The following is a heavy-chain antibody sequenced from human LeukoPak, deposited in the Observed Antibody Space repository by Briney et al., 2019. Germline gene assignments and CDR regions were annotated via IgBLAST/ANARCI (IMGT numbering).Heavy chain of an antibody. CDR3: AKSLSGGGYYFEY. Sequence: PGGSLRLPCAASGFTFSNYAMTWVRQAPGKGLEWVSGISDSGGSTYYADSVKGRFTISRDNSKNTLYLQMNSLRAEDTAVYYCAKSLSGGGYYFEYWGQGTLVTVSS. CDR2: ISDSGGST. D-gene: IGHD3-10*01. J-gene: IGHJ4*02. V-gene: IGHV3-23*01. CDR1: GFTFSNYA.